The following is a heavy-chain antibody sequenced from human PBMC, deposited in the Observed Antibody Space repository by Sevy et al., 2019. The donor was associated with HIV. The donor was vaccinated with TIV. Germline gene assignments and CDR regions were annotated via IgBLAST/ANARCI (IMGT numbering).Heavy chain of an antibody. CDR2: IRNKANRYTT. J-gene: IGHJ4*02. V-gene: IGHV3-72*01. Sequence: GGSLRLSCAASGFTFSDHYMDWVRQAPGKGLEWVGRIRNKANRYTTEYAASVKGRFTISSDDSKNSMYLEMTSLKTGDTAVYYCARRATTGGFDYWGQGTLVTVSS. CDR1: GFTFSDHY. CDR3: ARRATTGGFDY. D-gene: IGHD1-1*01.